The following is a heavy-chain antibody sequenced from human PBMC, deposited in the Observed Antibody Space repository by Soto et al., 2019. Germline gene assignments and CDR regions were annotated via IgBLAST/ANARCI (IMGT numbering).Heavy chain of an antibody. V-gene: IGHV4-4*02. Sequence: PSETLSLTCAVSGGSISSSNWWSWVRQPPGKGLEWIGEIYHSGSTNYNPSLKSRVTISVDKSKNQFSLKLSSVTAADTAVYYCASAAMGGSSWPFDYWGQGTLVTVSS. CDR2: IYHSGST. CDR3: ASAAMGGSSWPFDY. CDR1: GGSISSSNW. D-gene: IGHD6-13*01. J-gene: IGHJ4*02.